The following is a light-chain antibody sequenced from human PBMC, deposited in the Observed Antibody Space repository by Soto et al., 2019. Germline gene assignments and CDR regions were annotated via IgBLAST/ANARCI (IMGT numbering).Light chain of an antibody. Sequence: DVQMTPSPSSLSPSVGDRVTITCRASQTITSSLNWYQQKPGNAPKLLIYAASSLQSGVPSRFSGSRSGTEFTLPISSLQPEDVATYYCQQSYSIPLTFGGGTKVEIK. CDR2: AAS. CDR3: QQSYSIPLT. J-gene: IGKJ4*01. CDR1: QTITSS. V-gene: IGKV1-39*01.